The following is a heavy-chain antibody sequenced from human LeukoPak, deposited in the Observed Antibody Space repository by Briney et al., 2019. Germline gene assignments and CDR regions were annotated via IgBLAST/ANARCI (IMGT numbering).Heavy chain of an antibody. J-gene: IGHJ4*02. CDR3: ATGLSGWLY. D-gene: IGHD6-19*01. CDR2: TAPSDFST. V-gene: IGHV5-10-1*01. Sequence: PGESLKISCKGSGYSLSTYWISWMRQMPGKGLEWMGRTAPSDFSTDYSPSFQGHVTISVDKSINTAYLQWNSLKASDTAIYYCATGLSGWLYWGQGTLVTVSS. CDR1: GYSLSTYW.